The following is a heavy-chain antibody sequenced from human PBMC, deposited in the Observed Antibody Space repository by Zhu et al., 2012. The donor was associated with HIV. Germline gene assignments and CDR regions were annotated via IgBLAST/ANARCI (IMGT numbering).Heavy chain of an antibody. V-gene: IGHV4-39*01. J-gene: IGHJ4*02. CDR1: GDSITSSGYY. CDR2: INYSGNT. D-gene: IGHD1-26*01. CDR3: ARLGVGPTGNYFDN. Sequence: QVQLLESGPGLVKPSETLSLTCTVSGDSITSSGYYWVWVRQPPGKGLEWIASINYSGNTYYTSSLKSRVTIFVDTSKNEFSLKLTSVTAADTAVYYCARLGVGPTGNYFDNWGQGTLVTVSS.